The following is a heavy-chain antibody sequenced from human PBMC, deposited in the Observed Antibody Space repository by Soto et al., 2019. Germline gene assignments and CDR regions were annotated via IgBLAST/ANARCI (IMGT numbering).Heavy chain of an antibody. V-gene: IGHV3-74*01. CDR1: GFPFSSYR. CDR3: AREYYGLLTGYYTDY. J-gene: IGHJ4*02. D-gene: IGHD3-9*01. Sequence: EVQVVESGGDLVQRGGSLRLSCAASGFPFSSYRMHWVRHTPGKGLDWIARISGDGVTTYYADSVTGRFTVSRDNAKNTLSLQISGLRAEDTAVYYCAREYYGLLTGYYTDYWGQGTLVSVSS. CDR2: ISGDGVTT.